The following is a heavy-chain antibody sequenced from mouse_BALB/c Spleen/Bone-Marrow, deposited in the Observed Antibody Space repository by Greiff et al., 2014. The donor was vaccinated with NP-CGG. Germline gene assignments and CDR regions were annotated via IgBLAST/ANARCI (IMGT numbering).Heavy chain of an antibody. CDR3: ARDKNYGSYWYFDV. V-gene: IGHV7-3*02. D-gene: IGHD2-1*01. Sequence: EVMLVESGGGLVQPGGSLRLSCATSGFTFTDYYMSWVRQPPGKALEWLGFIRNKANGYTTEYSASVKSRFTISRDNSQSILYLQMNTLRAEDSATYYCARDKNYGSYWYFDVRGAGTTVTVSS. J-gene: IGHJ1*01. CDR2: IRNKANGYTT. CDR1: GFTFTDYY.